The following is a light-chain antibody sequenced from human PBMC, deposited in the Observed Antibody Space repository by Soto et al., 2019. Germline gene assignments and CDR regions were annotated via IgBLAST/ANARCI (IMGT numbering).Light chain of an antibody. V-gene: IGKV3-15*01. CDR1: QTVATY. J-gene: IGKJ2*01. Sequence: EIGVTQSPATLSVSPGERVTLSCRASQTVATYITWYQQIRGQAPRLLIYDASSRATDVPARFSGSGSGTEFTLTISSLQSVDFAVYYCQHYHLWPPFSFGPGTKLEIK. CDR2: DAS. CDR3: QHYHLWPPFS.